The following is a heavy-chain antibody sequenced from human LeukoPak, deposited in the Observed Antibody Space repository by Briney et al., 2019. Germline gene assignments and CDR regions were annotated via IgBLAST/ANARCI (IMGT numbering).Heavy chain of an antibody. CDR3: ARRGIAAAGYDY. J-gene: IGHJ4*02. D-gene: IGHD6-13*01. Sequence: SETLSLTCTVSGGSISSYYWSWIRQPPGKGLEWIGYIYYSGTTNYNPSLKSRVTILVDTSKNQFSLNLSSVTAADTAVYYCARRGIAAAGYDYWGQGTLVTVSS. CDR1: GGSISSYY. CDR2: IYYSGTT. V-gene: IGHV4-59*08.